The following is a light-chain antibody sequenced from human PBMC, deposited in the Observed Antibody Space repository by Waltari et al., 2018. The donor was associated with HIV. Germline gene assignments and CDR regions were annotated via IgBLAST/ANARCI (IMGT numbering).Light chain of an antibody. Sequence: DIVMTQSPDSLTVSLGERATIHCKSSQSILYSPNNKNYLAWYQQKPGQPPKLLIYWASTRESGVPDRFSGGGPGTDFTLTISSLQAEDVAVYYCQQYYSTPRTFGQGTKVEIK. V-gene: IGKV4-1*01. J-gene: IGKJ1*01. CDR3: QQYYSTPRT. CDR1: QSILYSPNNKNY. CDR2: WAS.